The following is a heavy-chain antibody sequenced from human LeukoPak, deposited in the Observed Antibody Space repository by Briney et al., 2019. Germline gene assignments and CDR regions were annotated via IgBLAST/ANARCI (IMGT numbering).Heavy chain of an antibody. V-gene: IGHV3-53*01. D-gene: IGHD3-22*01. Sequence: GGSLRLSCAASGFTVSSNYMSWVRQAPGKGLEWVSVIYSGGSTYYADSVKGRFTISRDNSKNTLYLQMNSLRAEDTAVYYCAIIFDSSGYFGDYWGQGTLVTVSS. CDR1: GFTVSSNY. J-gene: IGHJ4*02. CDR3: AIIFDSSGYFGDY. CDR2: IYSGGST.